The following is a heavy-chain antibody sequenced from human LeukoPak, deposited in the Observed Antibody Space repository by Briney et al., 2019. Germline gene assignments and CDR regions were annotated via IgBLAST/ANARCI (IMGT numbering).Heavy chain of an antibody. CDR2: INTNNGNP. CDR3: ARDRWGDGYNYFHAFDI. D-gene: IGHD5-24*01. CDR1: GYILTTYG. J-gene: IGHJ3*02. Sequence: ASVKVSCKASGYILTTYGISWVRQAPGLGLEWMGWINTNNGNPTYAQGFTGRFVFSLDTSVSTTYLQISSLKAEDTAVYYCARDRWGDGYNYFHAFDIWGQGTMVTVSS. V-gene: IGHV7-4-1*02.